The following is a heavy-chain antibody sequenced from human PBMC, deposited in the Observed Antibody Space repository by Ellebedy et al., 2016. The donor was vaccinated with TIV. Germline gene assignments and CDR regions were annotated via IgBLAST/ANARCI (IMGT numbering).Heavy chain of an antibody. CDR2: IIPILGIA. J-gene: IGHJ2*01. Sequence: AASVKVSCKASGGTFSSYAISWVRQAPGQGLEWLGRIIPILGIANYAQNFQGRVTITADKSTSTAYMELSSLRSEDTAVHYCATGYSYDYWYFDLWGRGTLVTVSS. V-gene: IGHV1-69*04. D-gene: IGHD5-18*01. CDR3: ATGYSYDYWYFDL. CDR1: GGTFSSYA.